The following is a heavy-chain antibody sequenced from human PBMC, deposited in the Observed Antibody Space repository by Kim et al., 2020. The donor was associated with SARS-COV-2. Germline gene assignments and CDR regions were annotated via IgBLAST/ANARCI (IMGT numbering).Heavy chain of an antibody. CDR1: GGSISSSSYY. D-gene: IGHD6-6*01. Sequence: SETLSLTCTVSGGSISSSSYYWGWIRQPPGKGLEWIGSIYYSGSTYYNPSLKSRVTISVDTSKNQFSLKLSSVTAADTAVYYCARHVKIFGLMGIAARYFDYWGQGTLVTVSS. V-gene: IGHV4-39*01. CDR2: IYYSGST. J-gene: IGHJ4*02. CDR3: ARHVKIFGLMGIAARYFDY.